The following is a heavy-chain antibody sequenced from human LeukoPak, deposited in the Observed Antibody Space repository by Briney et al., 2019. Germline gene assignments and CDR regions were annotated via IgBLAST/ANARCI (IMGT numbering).Heavy chain of an antibody. CDR2: IYISDNT. D-gene: IGHD6-19*01. CDR1: GGSISGYS. Sequence: PSETLSLTCTVSGGSISGYSWSWIRQPAGKGLEWIGRIYISDNTNYNPSPRSRVTMSVDTSKNQFPLTLSSVTAADTAVYYCARDRSTGYSSDWFDPWGQGTLVTVSS. V-gene: IGHV4-4*07. J-gene: IGHJ5*02. CDR3: ARDRSTGYSSDWFDP.